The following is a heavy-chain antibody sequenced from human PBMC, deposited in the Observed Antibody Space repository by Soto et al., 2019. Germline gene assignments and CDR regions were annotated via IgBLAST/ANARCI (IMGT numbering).Heavy chain of an antibody. Sequence: SETLSLSCTVSGGSLSSYYWTWIRQSPGKGREWIGYVYFSGNTNYNPSLKILVTISIDTSKNQFSLRLASVTAADTAFYYCGSVRPSGYVLSWGQGTLVTVS. CDR2: VYFSGNT. J-gene: IGHJ5*02. D-gene: IGHD6-25*01. CDR3: GSVRPSGYVLS. CDR1: GGSLSSYY. V-gene: IGHV4-59*01.